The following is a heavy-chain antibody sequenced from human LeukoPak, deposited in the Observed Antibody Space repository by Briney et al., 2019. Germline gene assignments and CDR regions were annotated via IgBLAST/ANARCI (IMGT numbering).Heavy chain of an antibody. J-gene: IGHJ4*02. V-gene: IGHV1-2*02. CDR3: ARVVDYGDGIDY. D-gene: IGHD4-17*01. CDR2: INPNSGGT. CDR1: EYTFTGYY. Sequence: ASVKVSCKASEYTFTGYYMHWVRQAPGQGLEWMGWINPNSGGTNYAQKFQGRVTMTRDTSISTAYMELSRLRSDDTAVYYCARVVDYGDGIDYWGQGTLVTVSS.